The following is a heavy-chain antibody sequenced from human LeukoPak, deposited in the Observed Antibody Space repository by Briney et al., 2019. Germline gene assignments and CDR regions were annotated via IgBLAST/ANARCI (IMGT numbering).Heavy chain of an antibody. CDR1: GFTFSSYW. V-gene: IGHV3-7*01. CDR2: IRQDGSQK. J-gene: IGHJ4*02. Sequence: PGGSLRLSCAASGFTFSSYWMSWVRQAPGKGLEWVATIRQDGSQKYYVDSVKGRFTISRDNAKNALYLQMNSLRAEDTAVYYCARGSSGWYGIDYWGQGALVNVSS. CDR3: ARGSSGWYGIDY. D-gene: IGHD6-19*01.